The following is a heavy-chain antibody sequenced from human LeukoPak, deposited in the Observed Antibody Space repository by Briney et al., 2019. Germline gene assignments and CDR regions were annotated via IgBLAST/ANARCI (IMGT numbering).Heavy chain of an antibody. CDR1: GFNFSNSG. V-gene: IGHV3-7*02. CDR2: INQDGSEK. J-gene: IGHJ4*02. Sequence: PGGSLRLSCAASGFNFSNSGMSWVRQAPGKGLEWVANINQDGSEKNCVDSVKGRFTISRDNAKNSLYLQMNSLRAEDTAVYYCANNRASLDYWGQGTLVTVSS. CDR3: ANNRASLDY. D-gene: IGHD2/OR15-2a*01.